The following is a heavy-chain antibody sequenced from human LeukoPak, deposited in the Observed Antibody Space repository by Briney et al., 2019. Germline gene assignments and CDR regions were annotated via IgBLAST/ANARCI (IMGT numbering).Heavy chain of an antibody. D-gene: IGHD5-24*01. CDR1: GYAFTGYG. CDR2: ISPYDGNT. Sequence: ASVKVSCKASGYAFTGYGISWVRQAPGQGLEWMGWISPYDGNTNYAQKFQGRVTLTTDTSTSTAYMELRSLRSDDTAVYYCARDRRRDGYNYYYYYGMDVWGQGTTVTVSS. J-gene: IGHJ6*02. CDR3: ARDRRRDGYNYYYYYGMDV. V-gene: IGHV1-18*01.